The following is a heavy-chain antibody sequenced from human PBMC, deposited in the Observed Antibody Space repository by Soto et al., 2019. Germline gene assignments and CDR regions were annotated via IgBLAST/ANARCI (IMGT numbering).Heavy chain of an antibody. V-gene: IGHV3-23*01. CDR2: ISGSGGST. CDR1: GFTFSSYA. J-gene: IGHJ4*02. Sequence: GGSLRLSCAASGFTFSSYAMSWVRQAPGKGLEWVSAISGSGGSTYYADSVKGRFTISRDNSKNTLYLQMNSLRAEDTAVYYCAKFLGSITYYDILTGWRYFDYWGQGTLVTVSS. CDR3: AKFLGSITYYDILTGWRYFDY. D-gene: IGHD3-9*01.